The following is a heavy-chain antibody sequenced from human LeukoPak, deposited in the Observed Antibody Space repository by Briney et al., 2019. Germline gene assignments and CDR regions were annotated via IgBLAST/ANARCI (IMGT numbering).Heavy chain of an antibody. CDR3: ARPRSGWYTGVEDAFDI. J-gene: IGHJ3*02. CDR1: GYTFTSYY. D-gene: IGHD6-19*01. Sequence: ASVKVSCKASGYTFTSYYMHWVRQAPGQGLEWMGIINPSGGSTSYAQKFQGRVTMTTDTSTSTAYMELRSLRSDDTAVYYCARPRSGWYTGVEDAFDIWGQGTMVTVSS. CDR2: INPSGGST. V-gene: IGHV1-46*01.